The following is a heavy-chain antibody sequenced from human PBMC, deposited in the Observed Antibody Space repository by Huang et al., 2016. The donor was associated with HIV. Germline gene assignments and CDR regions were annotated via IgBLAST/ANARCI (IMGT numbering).Heavy chain of an antibody. V-gene: IGHV4-30-4*01. D-gene: IGHD1-1*01. CDR1: GASIRNSGCW. J-gene: IGHJ4*02. CDR3: ATLGNTYGNSLDN. Sequence: QVQLQESGPGLVKPSQTLSLTCTVSGASIRNSGCWWSWIRQPPGKGPELIGYSFHTGTSYYNPSLKSRATMSIDTSKNEFSLKVTSGTAADTAVYYCATLGNTYGNSLDNWGQGTLVTVSS. CDR2: SFHTGTS.